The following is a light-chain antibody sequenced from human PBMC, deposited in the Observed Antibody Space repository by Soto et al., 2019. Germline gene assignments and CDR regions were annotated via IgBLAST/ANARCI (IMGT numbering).Light chain of an antibody. CDR3: QQYYSTPWT. Sequence: DIVMTQSPDSLAVSLGERATINCKSSQSVLYSSNNKNHLAWYQQKSGQPPKLLIYWASTRESGVPDRFRGSGSGTDFTPTISSLQAEDVAVYYCQQYYSTPWTFGQGTKVEIK. CDR2: WAS. CDR1: QSVLYSSNNKNH. J-gene: IGKJ1*01. V-gene: IGKV4-1*01.